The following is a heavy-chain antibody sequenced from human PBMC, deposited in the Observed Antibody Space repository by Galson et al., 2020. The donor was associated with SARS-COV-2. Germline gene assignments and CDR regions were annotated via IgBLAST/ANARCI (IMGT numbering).Heavy chain of an antibody. CDR2: IYYSGST. CDR1: GGSLSSSSYY. Sequence: SETLSLTCTVSGGSLSSSSYYWGWIRQPPGKGLECIGSIYYSGSTYYNTSLKSRVTISVDTSKNQFSLKLSSVTAADTAVYYCARHRCGTSCFHNCYYMDVWGKGTTVTVSS. D-gene: IGHD2-2*01. CDR3: ARHRCGTSCFHNCYYMDV. V-gene: IGHV4-39*01. J-gene: IGHJ6*03.